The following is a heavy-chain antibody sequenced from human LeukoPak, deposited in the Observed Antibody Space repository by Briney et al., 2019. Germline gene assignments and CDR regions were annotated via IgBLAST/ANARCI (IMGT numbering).Heavy chain of an antibody. J-gene: IGHJ3*02. CDR2: ISYDGSNK. Sequence: GGSLRLSCAASGFTFSAYAMHWVRQAPGKGLERVAVISYDGSNKYYADSVSGDKSKDTLYLQMNSLRPEDTAVYYCARGPGPIAGAKNPFDIWGQGTMVTVSS. V-gene: IGHV3-30*01. D-gene: IGHD1-26*01. CDR1: GFTFSAYA. CDR3: ARGPGPIAGAKNPFDI.